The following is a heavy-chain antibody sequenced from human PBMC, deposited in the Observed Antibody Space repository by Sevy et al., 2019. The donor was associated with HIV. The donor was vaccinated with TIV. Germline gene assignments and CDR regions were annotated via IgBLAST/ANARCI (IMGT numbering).Heavy chain of an antibody. Sequence: GGSLRLSCATSGFTFTSYWVSWVRQAPGKGLEWVANIKQDGSEKNYVDSVKGRFTISRDNAKNSLYLQMNSLRAEDTAVYYCARDTGIPFDYWGQGTLVTVSS. CDR3: ARDTGIPFDY. J-gene: IGHJ4*02. D-gene: IGHD5-18*01. V-gene: IGHV3-7*01. CDR2: IKQDGSEK. CDR1: GFTFTSYW.